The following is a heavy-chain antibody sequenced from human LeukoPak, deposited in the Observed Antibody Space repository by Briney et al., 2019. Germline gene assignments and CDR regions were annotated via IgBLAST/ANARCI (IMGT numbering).Heavy chain of an antibody. J-gene: IGHJ4*02. CDR2: IRYNGGDT. V-gene: IGHV3-64*01. CDR3: ARVRIGLDY. D-gene: IGHD2-15*01. CDR1: GFTFSSYA. Sequence: GGSLTLSCAASGFTFSSYAMHWVRQAPGKGLEYVSAIRYNGGDTYYANSVKGRFTISRDNSKNTLYLQMGSLRTEDMAVYYCARVRIGLDYWGQGTLVTVSS.